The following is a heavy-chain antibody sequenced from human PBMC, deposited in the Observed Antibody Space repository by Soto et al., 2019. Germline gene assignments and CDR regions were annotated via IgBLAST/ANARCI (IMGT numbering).Heavy chain of an antibody. V-gene: IGHV5-10-1*01. CDR1: GYSFAGYW. J-gene: IGHJ4*02. CDR3: ARXIYDSDTGPNFQYYFDS. CDR2: IDPSDSQT. Sequence: GEPLKVSWKGSGYSFAGYWITWVRQKPGKGLEWMGRIDPSDSQTYYSPSFRGHVTISVTKSITTVFLQWSSLRASATAMYYCARXIYDSDTGPNFQYYFDSWGQGTPVTVSS. D-gene: IGHD3-22*01.